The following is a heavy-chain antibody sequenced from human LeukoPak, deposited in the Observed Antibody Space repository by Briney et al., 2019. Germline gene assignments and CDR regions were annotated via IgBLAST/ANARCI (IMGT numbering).Heavy chain of an antibody. D-gene: IGHD5-18*01. CDR2: INHSGST. CDR1: GGSFSGYY. V-gene: IGHV4-34*01. CDR3: ARARREPIRGYSYGSIGY. Sequence: SETLSLTCAVYGGSFSGYYWSWIRQPPGKGLEWIGEINHSGSTNYNPSLKSRVTISVDTSKNQFSLKLSSATAADTAVYYCARARREPIRGYSYGSIGYWGQGTLVTVSS. J-gene: IGHJ4*02.